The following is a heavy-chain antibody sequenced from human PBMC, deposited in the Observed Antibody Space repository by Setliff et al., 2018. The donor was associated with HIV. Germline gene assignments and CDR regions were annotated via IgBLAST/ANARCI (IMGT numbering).Heavy chain of an antibody. CDR1: GGSISSSGPGYY. J-gene: IGHJ4*02. Sequence: SETLSLTCTVSGGSISSSGPGYYWGWVRQAPGGGLEWIGSVYYSGSTYYNPSLKSRVTISLDTSKNQLSLRLTSMTAADTAVYYCARSQPDTIFGVVILDYWGRGKMVTVSS. V-gene: IGHV4-39*01. CDR2: VYYSGST. D-gene: IGHD3-3*01. CDR3: ARSQPDTIFGVVILDY.